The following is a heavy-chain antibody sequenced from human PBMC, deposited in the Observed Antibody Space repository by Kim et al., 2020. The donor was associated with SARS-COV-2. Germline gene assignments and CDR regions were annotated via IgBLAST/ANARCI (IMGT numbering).Heavy chain of an antibody. J-gene: IGHJ6*04. D-gene: IGHD3-9*01. V-gene: IGHV3-43*02. Sequence: LSLTCAASGFSFDDYAMHWVRQVPGKGLEWVSLISGDGRKTYYAGSVRGRFTVSRDNTKNSLFLQMNSLRNEDTALYYCAKWEGDRTGYYYHGLDVWGRGTPVTVSS. CDR1: GFSFDDYA. CDR2: ISGDGRKT. CDR3: AKWEGDRTGYYYHGLDV.